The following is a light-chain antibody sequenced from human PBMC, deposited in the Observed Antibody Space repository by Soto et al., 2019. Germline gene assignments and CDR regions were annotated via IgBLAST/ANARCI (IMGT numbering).Light chain of an antibody. J-gene: IGKJ1*01. Sequence: TRSPSTLSGSVGDRVTITCRASQTISSWLAWYQQKPGKAPKLLIYKASTLKSGVPSRFSGSGSGTEFTLTISSLQADDLATYYCQQYVSYSGAFGQGTKVDIK. CDR2: KAS. V-gene: IGKV1-5*03. CDR1: QTISSW. CDR3: QQYVSYSGA.